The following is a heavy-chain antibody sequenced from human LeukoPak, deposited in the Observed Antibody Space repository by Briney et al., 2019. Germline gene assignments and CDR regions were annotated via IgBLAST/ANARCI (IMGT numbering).Heavy chain of an antibody. CDR2: IYPNSGAT. CDR3: GTLLSNGPFDY. CDR1: GCSFSGYY. Sequence: SVKVTCKTSGCSFSGYYMNWVRHAPGQGLEGMGWIYPNSGATKYAQKFQGRVTMTRDTSISTAYMELSGLRSDDTAVYYCGTLLSNGPFDYWGQGSLVTVSS. V-gene: IGHV1-2*02. J-gene: IGHJ4*02.